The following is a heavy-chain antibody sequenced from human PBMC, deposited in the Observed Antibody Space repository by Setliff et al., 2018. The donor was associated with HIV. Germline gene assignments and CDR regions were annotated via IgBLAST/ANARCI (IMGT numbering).Heavy chain of an antibody. V-gene: IGHV4-39*07. CDR1: GGSISSSSDY. Sequence: PSETLSLTCTVSGGSISSSSDYWGWIRQPPGKGLEWIGSIYYSGSTYYNPSLKSRVTISIDTSKNQFSLKLNSVTAADTAVYYCAGITVVTPYYFDYWGQGTLVTVSS. CDR3: AGITVVTPYYFDY. J-gene: IGHJ4*02. D-gene: IGHD2-21*02. CDR2: IYYSGST.